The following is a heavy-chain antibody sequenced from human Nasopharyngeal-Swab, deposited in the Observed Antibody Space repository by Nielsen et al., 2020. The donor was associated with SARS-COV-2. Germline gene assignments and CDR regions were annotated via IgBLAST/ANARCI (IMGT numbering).Heavy chain of an antibody. CDR2: IDWHDDK. Sequence: SGPTLVKPTQTLTLTCTFSGFSLSTSGMCVVWIRQPPGKALKWLARIDWHDDKYYSTSLKTRLTISKDTSKNQVDLTMTNMGPVDTATYFCARTSSPGGYYYYAMDVWGQGTTVTVSS. V-gene: IGHV2-70*11. D-gene: IGHD1-26*01. CDR3: ARTSSPGGYYYYAMDV. CDR1: GFSLSTSGMC. J-gene: IGHJ6*02.